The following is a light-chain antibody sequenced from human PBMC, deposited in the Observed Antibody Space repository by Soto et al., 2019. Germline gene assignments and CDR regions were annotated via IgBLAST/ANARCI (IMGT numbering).Light chain of an antibody. CDR1: SSNIGAGYD. Sequence: QSALTQPPSVSGAPGQRVTISCTGSSSNIGAGYDVHWYQQLPGTAPKLLIYGNSTRPSGVPDRFSGSKSGTSASLAITGLQAEDEADYYCQSYDSSLSAHVVFGGGTKVTVL. CDR3: QSYDSSLSAHVV. J-gene: IGLJ2*01. CDR2: GNS. V-gene: IGLV1-40*01.